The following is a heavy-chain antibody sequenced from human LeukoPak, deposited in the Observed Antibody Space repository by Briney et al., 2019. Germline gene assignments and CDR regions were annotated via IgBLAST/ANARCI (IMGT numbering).Heavy chain of an antibody. Sequence: PGGSLRLSCAASGFTFSNYAMIWVRQAPGKGLEWVSAISGSGGSTYYADSVKGRFTISRDNSKNTLYLQMSSLRAEDTAVYYCAKYRTAMVTAGRAGFDYWGQGTLVTVSS. CDR3: AKYRTAMVTAGRAGFDY. CDR1: GFTFSNYA. J-gene: IGHJ4*02. CDR2: ISGSGGST. V-gene: IGHV3-23*01. D-gene: IGHD5-18*01.